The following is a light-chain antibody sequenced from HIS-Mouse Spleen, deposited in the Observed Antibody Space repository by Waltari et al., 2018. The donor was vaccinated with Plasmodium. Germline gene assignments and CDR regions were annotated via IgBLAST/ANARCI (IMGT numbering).Light chain of an antibody. CDR1: ALPKQY. J-gene: IGLJ3*02. CDR3: QSADSSGTPNWV. V-gene: IGLV3-25*03. Sequence: SYELTQPPSVSVSPGQTARITCSGDALPKQYAYWYQQKPGQAPVLVIYKDSERPSGIPERFSCFSSVTTVTLTISGVQAEDEADYYCQSADSSGTPNWVFGGGTKLTVL. CDR2: KDS.